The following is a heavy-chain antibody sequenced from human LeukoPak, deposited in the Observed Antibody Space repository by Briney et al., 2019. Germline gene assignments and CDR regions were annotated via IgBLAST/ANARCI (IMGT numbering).Heavy chain of an antibody. V-gene: IGHV3-7*01. CDR1: GFSFRSFW. CDR3: ARLYGGSIFGVVTTDYYYYYMDV. Sequence: GGSLRLSCAGSGFSFRSFWMSWVRQAPGKGLEWVANIDEDGNEKNYVDFVKGRFTISRDNAKLQMNSLRAEDTAVYYCARLYGGSIFGVVTTDYYYYYMDVWGKGTTVTVSS. J-gene: IGHJ6*03. D-gene: IGHD3-3*01. CDR2: IDEDGNEK.